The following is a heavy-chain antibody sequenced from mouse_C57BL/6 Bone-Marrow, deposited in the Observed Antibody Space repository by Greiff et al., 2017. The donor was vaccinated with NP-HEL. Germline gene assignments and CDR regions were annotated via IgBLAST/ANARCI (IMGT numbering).Heavy chain of an antibody. D-gene: IGHD1-1*01. J-gene: IGHJ4*01. CDR1: GYTFTSYG. CDR2: IYPRSGNT. CDR3: ARFRYDAMDY. V-gene: IGHV1-81*01. Sequence: VMLVESGAELARPGASVKLSCKASGYTFTSYGISWVKQRTGQGLEWIGEIYPRSGNTYYNEKFKGKATLTADKSSSTAYMELRSLTSEDSAVYFCARFRYDAMDYWGQGTSVTVSS.